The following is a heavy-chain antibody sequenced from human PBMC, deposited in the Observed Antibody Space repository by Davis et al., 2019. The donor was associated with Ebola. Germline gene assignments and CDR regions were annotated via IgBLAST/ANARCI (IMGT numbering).Heavy chain of an antibody. Sequence: ASVKVSCKASGYTFTSYGISWVRQAPGQGLEWMGWISAYNGNTNYAQKLQGRVTMTTDTSTSTAYMELRSLRSDDTAVYYCARRRSSWSNRVNNYYYYGMDVWGKGTTVTVSS. J-gene: IGHJ6*04. CDR3: ARRRSSWSNRVNNYYYYGMDV. V-gene: IGHV1-18*04. CDR2: ISAYNGNT. CDR1: GYTFTSYG. D-gene: IGHD6-13*01.